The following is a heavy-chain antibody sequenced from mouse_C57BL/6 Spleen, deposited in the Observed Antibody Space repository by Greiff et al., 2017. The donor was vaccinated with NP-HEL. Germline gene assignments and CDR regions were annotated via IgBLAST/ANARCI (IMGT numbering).Heavy chain of an antibody. CDR3: ARHRGYSNYAFAY. V-gene: IGHV5-12*01. J-gene: IGHJ3*01. CDR2: ISNGGGST. D-gene: IGHD2-5*01. Sequence: EVMLVESGGGLVQPGGSLKLSCAASGFTFSDYYMYWVRQTPEKRLEWVAYISNGGGSTYYPDTVKGRFTISRDNAKNTLYLQMSRLKSEDTAMYYCARHRGYSNYAFAYWGQGTLVTVSA. CDR1: GFTFSDYY.